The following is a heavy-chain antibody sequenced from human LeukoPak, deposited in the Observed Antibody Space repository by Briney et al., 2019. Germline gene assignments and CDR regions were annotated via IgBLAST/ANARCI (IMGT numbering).Heavy chain of an antibody. Sequence: ASVKVSCKASGYTFTGYYMHWVRQAPGQGLEWMGWINPNSGGTNYAQKFQGRVTMTRDTSISTAYMELSRLRSDDTAVYYCARTDPAAAGTIDYWGQGTLVTVSS. CDR1: GYTFTGYY. D-gene: IGHD6-13*01. CDR3: ARTDPAAAGTIDY. J-gene: IGHJ4*02. V-gene: IGHV1-2*02. CDR2: INPNSGGT.